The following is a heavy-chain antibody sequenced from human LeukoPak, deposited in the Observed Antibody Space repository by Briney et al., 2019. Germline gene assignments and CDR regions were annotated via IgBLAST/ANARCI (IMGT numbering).Heavy chain of an antibody. CDR3: ARPRRSIAELNDAFDI. V-gene: IGHV1-18*01. Sequence: GASVKVSCKASGYTFTSYGISWVRQAPGQGLEWMGWISAYNGNTNYAQKLQGRVTMTTDTSTSTAYMELRSLRSDDTAVYYCARPRRSIAELNDAFDIWGQGTMVTVSS. CDR1: GYTFTSYG. CDR2: ISAYNGNT. D-gene: IGHD6-6*01. J-gene: IGHJ3*02.